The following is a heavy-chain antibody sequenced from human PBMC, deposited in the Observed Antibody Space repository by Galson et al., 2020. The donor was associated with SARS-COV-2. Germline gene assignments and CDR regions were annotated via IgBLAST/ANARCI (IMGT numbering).Heavy chain of an antibody. CDR2: ISAYNGNT. J-gene: IGHJ4*02. CDR1: GYTFTSYG. V-gene: IGHV1-18*01. D-gene: IGHD2-2*01. CDR3: ARDRAYCSSTSCYGDYFDY. Sequence: ASVKVSCKASGYTFTSYGISWVRQAPGQGLEWMGWISAYNGNTNYAQKLQGRVTMTTDTSTSTAYMELRSLRSDDTAVYYCARDRAYCSSTSCYGDYFDYWGGNPGHRLL.